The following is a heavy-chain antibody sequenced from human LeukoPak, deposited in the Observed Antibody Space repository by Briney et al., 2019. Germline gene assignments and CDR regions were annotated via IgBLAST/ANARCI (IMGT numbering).Heavy chain of an antibody. D-gene: IGHD3-22*01. V-gene: IGHV7-4-1*02. CDR3: ARDTYYYDSSGYPNDAFDI. J-gene: IGHJ3*02. CDR2: INTNTGNP. Sequence: EASVKVSCKASGYTFTSYAMNWVRQAPGQGLEWMGWINTNTGNPTCAQGFTGRFVFSLDTSVSTAYLQISSLKAEDTAVYYCARDTYYYDSSGYPNDAFDIWGQGTMVTVSS. CDR1: GYTFTSYA.